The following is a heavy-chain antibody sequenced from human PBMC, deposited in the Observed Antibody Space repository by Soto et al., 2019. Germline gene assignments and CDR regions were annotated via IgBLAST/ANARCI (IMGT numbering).Heavy chain of an antibody. V-gene: IGHV3-7*03. D-gene: IGHD6-6*01. CDR1: GFTFSSYW. CDR3: ARESIAARPRPRFDY. J-gene: IGHJ4*02. Sequence: GGSLRLSCAASGFTFSSYWMSWVRQAPGKGLEWVANIKQDGSEKYYVDSVKGRFTISRDNAKNSLYLQMNSLRAEDTAVYYCARESIAARPRPRFDYWGQGTLVTVSS. CDR2: IKQDGSEK.